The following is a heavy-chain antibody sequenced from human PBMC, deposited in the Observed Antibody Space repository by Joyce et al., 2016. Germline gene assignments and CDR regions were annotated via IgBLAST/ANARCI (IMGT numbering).Heavy chain of an antibody. J-gene: IGHJ5*02. D-gene: IGHD6-6*01. CDR1: GFSFSGYW. CDR3: VRGISARPGGPNWFDP. CDR2: INTDGRST. Sequence: EVQLVDSGGGLVQPGGSLRFSCAASGFSFSGYWIHWVRQAPGKGLVWVARINTDGRSTRFADSGKGRFTTSRDNAKNTLYLQMNSLRAEDTAVYYCVRGISARPGGPNWFDPWGQGTLVTVSS. V-gene: IGHV3-74*01.